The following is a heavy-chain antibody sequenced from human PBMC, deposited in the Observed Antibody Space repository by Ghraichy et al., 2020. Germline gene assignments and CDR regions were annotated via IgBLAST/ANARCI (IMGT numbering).Heavy chain of an antibody. CDR3: ARDQRDSHYGMDV. J-gene: IGHJ6*02. Sequence: ESLNISCAVSGYSISSGYYWGWIRQPPGKGLEWIGIIYHSGTTYYNPSLESRVTISVDTSKNQYSLKLTSVTAADTAVYYCARDQRDSHYGMDVWGQGTTVTVSS. CDR2: IYHSGTT. D-gene: IGHD2-15*01. CDR1: GYSISSGYY. V-gene: IGHV4-38-2*02.